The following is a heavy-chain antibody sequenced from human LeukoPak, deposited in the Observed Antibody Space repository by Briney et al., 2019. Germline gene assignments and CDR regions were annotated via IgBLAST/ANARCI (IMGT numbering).Heavy chain of an antibody. J-gene: IGHJ4*02. CDR2: ISSSSSTI. Sequence: GGSLRLSCAASGFTFSSYSMNWVRQAPGKGLEWVSYISSSSSTIYYADSVKGRFTISRENAKNSLYLQMNSLRAEDTAVYYCARGDNSGRGYSYEYWGQGTLVTVSS. CDR3: ARGDNSGRGYSYEY. CDR1: GFTFSSYS. D-gene: IGHD5-18*01. V-gene: IGHV3-48*01.